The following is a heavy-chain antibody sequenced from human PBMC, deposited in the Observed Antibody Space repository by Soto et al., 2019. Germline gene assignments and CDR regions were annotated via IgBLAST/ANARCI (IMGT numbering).Heavy chain of an antibody. Sequence: EVQLVESGGGLVQPGGSLRLSCAASGFSFSSHYMHWVRQVPGKGLVWVSCINTDGRTTSYADSVKGRFTISRDNAKSPLYLQMNSLGAEGTAVYYCARGSTVSAKVYWGQGTLVTVSS. J-gene: IGHJ4*02. V-gene: IGHV3-74*01. D-gene: IGHD2-21*02. CDR3: ARGSTVSAKVY. CDR1: GFSFSSHY. CDR2: INTDGRTT.